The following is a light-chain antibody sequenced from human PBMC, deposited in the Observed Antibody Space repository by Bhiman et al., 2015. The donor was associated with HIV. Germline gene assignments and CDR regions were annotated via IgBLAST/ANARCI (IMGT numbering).Light chain of an antibody. CDR3: VTWDGSLTAVF. CDR1: SSNIGAGYD. CDR2: GNS. Sequence: QSVLTQPPSVSAAPGQKVTISCSGSSSNIGAGYDVQWYQQLPGTAPKLLIYGNSNRPSGVPDRFSGSKSGTSATLDITGLQTGDEADYYCVTWDGSLTAVFFGGGTKLTVL. J-gene: IGLJ2*01. V-gene: IGLV1-50*01.